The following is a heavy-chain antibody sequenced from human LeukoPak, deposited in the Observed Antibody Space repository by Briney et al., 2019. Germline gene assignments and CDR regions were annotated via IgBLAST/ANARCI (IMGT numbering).Heavy chain of an antibody. CDR1: GGSISSYY. V-gene: IGHV4-59*01. Sequence: PSETLSLTCTVSGGSISSYYWSWIRQPPGKGLEWIGYIYYSGSTNYNPSLKSRVTISVDTSKNQFSLKLSSVTAADTAVYYCAGHSMYSSGWYEFDYWGQGTLVTVSS. D-gene: IGHD6-19*01. CDR2: IYYSGST. J-gene: IGHJ4*02. CDR3: AGHSMYSSGWYEFDY.